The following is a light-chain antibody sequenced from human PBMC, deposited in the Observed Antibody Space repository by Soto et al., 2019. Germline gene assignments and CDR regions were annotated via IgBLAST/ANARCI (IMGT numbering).Light chain of an antibody. Sequence: QAVVTQPPSVSGAPGQRVTIPCTGNSSNLGAGYDVHWYQQLPGTAPKLVIYGNRNRPSGVPERFSGSKSGTSASLAITGLQAEDEGDYYCQAYDYSLTASVFGGGTKLPVL. CDR2: GNR. CDR3: QAYDYSLTASV. V-gene: IGLV1-40*01. CDR1: SSNLGAGYD. J-gene: IGLJ3*02.